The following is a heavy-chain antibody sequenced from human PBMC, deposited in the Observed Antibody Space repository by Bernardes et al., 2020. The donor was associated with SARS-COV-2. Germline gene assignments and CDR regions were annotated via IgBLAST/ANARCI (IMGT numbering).Heavy chain of an antibody. D-gene: IGHD3-3*01. J-gene: IGHJ4*02. V-gene: IGHV4-59*11. CDR1: GGPIGSHY. CDR3: ARDRGEVMTLFGVVTGPQYFDF. Sequence: TLSLTCTVSGGPIGSHYWSWIRQPPGKGLEWIGYIYNSGSTNYNPSLKSRVTISVDTSKNHFSLKLSSVIAADTAVYYCARDRGEVMTLFGVVTGPQYFDFWGQGTLVTVSS. CDR2: IYNSGST.